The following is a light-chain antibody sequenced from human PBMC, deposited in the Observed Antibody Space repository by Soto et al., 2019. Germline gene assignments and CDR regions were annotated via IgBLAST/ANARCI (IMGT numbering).Light chain of an antibody. J-gene: IGLJ1*01. CDR3: CSDAGSSTYV. CDR1: SSDVGSYNL. Sequence: QSVLTQPASVSGSAGQSITISCTGTSSDVGSYNLVSWYQQHPGKAPKLIIYEGSKRPSGVSDRFSGSKSGNTASLTISGLQAEDEADYYCCSDAGSSTYVFGIGTKLTVL. CDR2: EGS. V-gene: IGLV2-23*01.